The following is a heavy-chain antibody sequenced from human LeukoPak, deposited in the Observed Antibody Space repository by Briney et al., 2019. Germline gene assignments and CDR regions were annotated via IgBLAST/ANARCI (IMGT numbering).Heavy chain of an antibody. D-gene: IGHD6-19*01. CDR1: GFTFDDYA. V-gene: IGHV3-9*01. Sequence: GGSLRLSCAASGFTFDDYAMHWVRQVPGKGLEWVSGISRNSGDKGYADSVKGRFTISRDNAKNSLSLLMNSLRADDTALYYCAKDKREYNSGLYGLIFDYWGQGTLVTVSS. CDR2: ISRNSGDK. CDR3: AKDKREYNSGLYGLIFDY. J-gene: IGHJ4*02.